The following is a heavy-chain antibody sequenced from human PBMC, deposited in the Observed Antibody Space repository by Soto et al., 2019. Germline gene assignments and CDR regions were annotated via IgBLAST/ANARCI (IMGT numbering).Heavy chain of an antibody. Sequence: ASVKVSCKASGGTFSSYAISWVRQAPGQGLEWMGGIIPIFGTANYAQKFQGRVTITADESTSTAYMELSSLRSEDTAVYYCASSLYCGGDCYNAFDIWGQGTMVTVSS. CDR2: IIPIFGTA. CDR3: ASSLYCGGDCYNAFDI. J-gene: IGHJ3*02. V-gene: IGHV1-69*13. CDR1: GGTFSSYA. D-gene: IGHD2-21*02.